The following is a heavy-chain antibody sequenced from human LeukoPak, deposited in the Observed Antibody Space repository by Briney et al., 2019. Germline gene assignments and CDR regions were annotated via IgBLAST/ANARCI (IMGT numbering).Heavy chain of an antibody. CDR1: GFTFSSYG. CDR3: AKDTGTLITGTPDDY. V-gene: IGHV3-30*18. CDR2: ISYDGSNK. Sequence: GGSLRLSCAASGFTFSSYGMHWVRQAPGKVLEWVAVISYDGSNKYYADSVKGRFTISRDNSKNTLYLQMNSLRAEDTAVYYCAKDTGTLITGTPDDYWGQGTLVTVSS. D-gene: IGHD1-7*01. J-gene: IGHJ4*02.